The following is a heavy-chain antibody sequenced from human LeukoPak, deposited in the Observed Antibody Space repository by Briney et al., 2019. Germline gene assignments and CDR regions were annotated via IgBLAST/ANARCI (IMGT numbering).Heavy chain of an antibody. CDR2: ISSSSSYI. CDR3: AREGDIVVVPADLDY. D-gene: IGHD2-2*01. J-gene: IGHJ4*02. CDR1: GFTFSSYS. V-gene: IGHV3-21*01. Sequence: GGSLRLSCAASGFTFSSYSMNWVRQAPGKGMAWVSSISSSSSYIYYADSVKGRFTISRDNAKNSLYLQMNSLRAEDTAVYYCAREGDIVVVPADLDYWGQGTLVTVSS.